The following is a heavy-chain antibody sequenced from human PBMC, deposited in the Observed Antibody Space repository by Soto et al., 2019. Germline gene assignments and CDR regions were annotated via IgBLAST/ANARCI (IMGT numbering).Heavy chain of an antibody. J-gene: IGHJ1*01. Sequence: GESLKISCKGSGYSFTSYWIGWVRQMPGKGLEWMGIIYPGDSDTRYSPSFQGQVTISADKSISTAYLQWSSLKASDTAMYYCVIRGYCSSTSCYTGTEYFQHWGQGTLVTVSS. V-gene: IGHV5-51*01. CDR1: GYSFTSYW. CDR2: IYPGDSDT. D-gene: IGHD2-2*02. CDR3: VIRGYCSSTSCYTGTEYFQH.